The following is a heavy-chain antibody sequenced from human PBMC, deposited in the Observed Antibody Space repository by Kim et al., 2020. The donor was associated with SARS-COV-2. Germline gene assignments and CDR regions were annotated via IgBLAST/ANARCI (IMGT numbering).Heavy chain of an antibody. D-gene: IGHD5-12*01. V-gene: IGHV3-30*18. CDR1: GFTFSSYG. CDR2: ISYDGSNK. Sequence: GGSLRLSCAASGFTFSSYGMHWVRQAPGKGLEWVAVISYDGSNKYYADPVKGRFTISRDNSKNTLYLQMNSLRVEDTAVYYCAKEVLSGYDFYYYGMDVWGQGTTVTVSS. J-gene: IGHJ6*01. CDR3: AKEVLSGYDFYYYGMDV.